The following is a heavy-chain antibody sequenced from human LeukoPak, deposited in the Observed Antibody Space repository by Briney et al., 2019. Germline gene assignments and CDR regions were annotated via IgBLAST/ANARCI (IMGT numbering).Heavy chain of an antibody. CDR3: AKGLRDYYGSGSYPHYFDY. CDR1: GFTVSSNY. D-gene: IGHD3-10*01. V-gene: IGHV3-23*01. CDR2: ISGSGGST. J-gene: IGHJ4*02. Sequence: GGSLRLSCAASGFTVSSNYMSWVRQAPGKGLERVSAISGSGGSTYYADSVKGRFTISRDNSKNTLYLQMNSLRAEDTAVYYCAKGLRDYYGSGSYPHYFDYWGQGTLVTVSS.